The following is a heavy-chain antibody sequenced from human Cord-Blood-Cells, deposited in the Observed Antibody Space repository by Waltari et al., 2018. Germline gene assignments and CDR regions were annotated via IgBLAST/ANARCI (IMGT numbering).Heavy chain of an antibody. CDR3: ARRTGDPPETRDSYWYFDL. Sequence: QVQLQESGPGLVKPSGTLSLTCAVSGGSISSSNWWSWVRQPPGKGLEWIGEIYHSGSTNYNPSLKSRVTISVDKSKNQFSLKLSSVTAADTAVYYCARRTGDPPETRDSYWYFDLWGRGTLVTVSS. CDR2: IYHSGST. D-gene: IGHD7-27*01. J-gene: IGHJ2*01. V-gene: IGHV4-4*02. CDR1: GGSISSSNW.